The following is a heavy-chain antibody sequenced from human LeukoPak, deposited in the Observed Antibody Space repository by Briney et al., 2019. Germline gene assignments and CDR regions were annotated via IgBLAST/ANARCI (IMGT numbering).Heavy chain of an antibody. Sequence: GGSLRLSCAASGFTFSSYWMHWVRQAPGKGLEWVSAISGSGGSTYYADSVKGRFTISRDNSKNTLYLQMNSLRAEDTAVYYCAKSRTRSSWIDYWGQGTLVTVSS. CDR3: AKSRTRSSWIDY. V-gene: IGHV3-23*01. CDR2: ISGSGGST. D-gene: IGHD6-13*01. J-gene: IGHJ4*02. CDR1: GFTFSSYW.